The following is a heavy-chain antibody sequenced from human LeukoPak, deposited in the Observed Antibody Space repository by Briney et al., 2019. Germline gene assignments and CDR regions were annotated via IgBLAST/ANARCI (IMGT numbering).Heavy chain of an antibody. J-gene: IGHJ4*02. D-gene: IGHD2-2*01. CDR3: ARDAMGTYGHDY. V-gene: IGHV3-23*01. CDR1: GFTFSTYA. Sequence: PGGSLRLSCAASGFTFSTYAMSWVRQAPGKGLEWVSGISGSGGSTYYADSVKGRFTISRDNAENSVYLQMDSLRAEDTAVYYCARDAMGTYGHDYWGQGTLVTVSS. CDR2: ISGSGGST.